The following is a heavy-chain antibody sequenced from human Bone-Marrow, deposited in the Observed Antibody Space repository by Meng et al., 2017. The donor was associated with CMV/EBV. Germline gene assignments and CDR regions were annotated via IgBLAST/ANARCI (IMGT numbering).Heavy chain of an antibody. V-gene: IGHV3-48*01. CDR2: ISSSSSTI. CDR1: GFTFSSYS. J-gene: IGHJ6*01. CDR3: AKEEYSSSWYGYYGMDV. D-gene: IGHD6-13*01. Sequence: GGSLRLSCAASGFTFSSYSINWVRQAPGKGLEWVSYISSSSSTIYYADSVKGRFTISRDNSKNTLYLQMNSLRAEDTAVYYCAKEEYSSSWYGYYGMDVWGQGTTVTVSS.